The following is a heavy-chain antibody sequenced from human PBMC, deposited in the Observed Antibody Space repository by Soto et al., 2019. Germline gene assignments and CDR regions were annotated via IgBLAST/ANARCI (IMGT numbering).Heavy chain of an antibody. CDR2: IGSSGGTI. CDR3: VKGEDDFGALVFHS. J-gene: IGHJ4*02. D-gene: IGHD4-17*01. Sequence: GGSLRLSCGASGFDFSDYYMSWIRQAPGKGLEWISYIGSSGGTIYYADSVKGRFTISRDNAKNSLHLQMNSLRVDDTAMYYCVKGEDDFGALVFHSWGQGTLVTVSS. CDR1: GFDFSDYY. V-gene: IGHV3-11*01.